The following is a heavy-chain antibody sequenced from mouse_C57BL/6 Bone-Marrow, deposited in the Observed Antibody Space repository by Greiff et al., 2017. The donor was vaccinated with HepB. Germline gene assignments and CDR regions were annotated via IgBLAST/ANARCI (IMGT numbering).Heavy chain of an antibody. V-gene: IGHV14-4*01. CDR1: GFNIKDDY. CDR3: TTRLYYGSSGGVCDY. J-gene: IGHJ2*01. CDR2: IDPENGDT. Sequence: VQLQQSGAELVRPGASVKLSCTASGFNIKDDYMHWVKQRPEQGLEWIGWIDPENGDTEYASKFQGKATITADTSSNTAYLQLSSLTSEDTAVYYCTTRLYYGSSGGVCDYWGQGTTLTVSA. D-gene: IGHD1-1*01.